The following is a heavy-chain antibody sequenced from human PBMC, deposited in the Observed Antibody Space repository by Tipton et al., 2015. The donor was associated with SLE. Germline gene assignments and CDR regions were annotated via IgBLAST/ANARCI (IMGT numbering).Heavy chain of an antibody. CDR3: AKDSVAVLGAGSFDI. D-gene: IGHD3-16*01. J-gene: IGHJ3*02. Sequence: SLRLSCAASGFTFSSYGMHWVRQAPGKGLEWVAVIRFDGSNKYYADSVKGRFTISRDNSKNTLYLQMNSLRAEDTAVYYCAKDSVAVLGAGSFDIWGQGTMVTVSS. CDR2: IRFDGSNK. V-gene: IGHV3-30*02. CDR1: GFTFSSYG.